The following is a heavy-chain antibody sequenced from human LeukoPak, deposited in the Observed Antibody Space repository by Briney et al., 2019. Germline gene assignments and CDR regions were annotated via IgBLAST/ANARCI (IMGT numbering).Heavy chain of an antibody. CDR2: IYHSGST. V-gene: IGHV4-39*07. CDR1: GGSISSSSYY. CDR3: ARGERYCSSTSCYIGHYYYYYMDV. J-gene: IGHJ6*03. Sequence: SETLSLTCTVSGGSISSSSYYWGWIRQPPGKRLEWIGSIYHSGSTYYNPSLKSRVTISVDTSKNQFSLKLSSVTAADTAVYYCARGERYCSSTSCYIGHYYYYYMDVWGKGTTVTVSS. D-gene: IGHD2-2*02.